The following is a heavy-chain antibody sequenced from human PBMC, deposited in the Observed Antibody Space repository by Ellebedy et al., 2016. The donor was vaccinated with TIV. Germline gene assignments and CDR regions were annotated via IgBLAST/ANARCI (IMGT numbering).Heavy chain of an antibody. V-gene: IGHV3-21*01. J-gene: IGHJ6*03. D-gene: IGHD2-15*01. Sequence: PGGSLRLSCAASGFAFGDFCMNWVRQAPGKGLEWVSSISTISDDVHHADSVKGRFTISRDNAKNSIYLQMNNLRPEDTAVYYCARFSRGAPFVDYLYYMDVWGKGTAVTVSS. CDR1: GFAFGDFC. CDR3: ARFSRGAPFVDYLYYMDV. CDR2: ISTISDDV.